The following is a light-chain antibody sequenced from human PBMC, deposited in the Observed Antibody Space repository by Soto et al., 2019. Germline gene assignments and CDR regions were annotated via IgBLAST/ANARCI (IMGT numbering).Light chain of an antibody. V-gene: IGKV1-5*03. CDR1: QSISSW. CDR2: KAS. Sequence: DTQMTQSPSTLSASVGDRVTITCRASQSISSWLAWHQQKPGKAPKLLIYKASNLESGVPSRFSGSGSGTEFTLTISSLQPDDFATYYCQQYNGYSRTFGQGTKVEIK. J-gene: IGKJ1*01. CDR3: QQYNGYSRT.